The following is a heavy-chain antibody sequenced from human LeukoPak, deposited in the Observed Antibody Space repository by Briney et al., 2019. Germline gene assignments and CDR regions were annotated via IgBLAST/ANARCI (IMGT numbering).Heavy chain of an antibody. CDR1: GYNLTSYW. CDR2: IYPGDSHT. CDR3: ARHIYGHDSSGSIPYWYFDL. V-gene: IGHV5-51*01. D-gene: IGHD3-22*01. Sequence: GESLKISCKLSGYNLTSYWIGWVRQMSGKGLEWMGIIYPGDSHTRYGPSFQGQVTISADKSIRTAYLQWSRLSASDTAMYYCARHIYGHDSSGSIPYWYFDLWGRGTLVTVSS. J-gene: IGHJ2*01.